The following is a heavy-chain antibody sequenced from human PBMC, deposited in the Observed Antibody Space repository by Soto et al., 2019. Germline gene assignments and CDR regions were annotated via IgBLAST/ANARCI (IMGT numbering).Heavy chain of an antibody. CDR1: GGTFSSYT. D-gene: IGHD2-15*01. V-gene: IGHV1-69*02. CDR2: IIPILGIA. CDR3: ARRYCSGGRCYLDY. Sequence: QVQLVQSGAEVKKPGSSVKVSCKASGGTFSSYTISWVRQAPGQGLEWMGRIIPILGIANYAQKFQGRVTXHAIKXXSTAYMELSSLRSEDTAVYYCARRYCSGGRCYLDYWGQGTLVTVSS. J-gene: IGHJ4*02.